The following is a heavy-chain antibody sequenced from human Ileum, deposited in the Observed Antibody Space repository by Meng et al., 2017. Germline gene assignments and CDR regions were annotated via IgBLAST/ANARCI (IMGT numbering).Heavy chain of an antibody. V-gene: IGHV3-23*01. Sequence: GESPKISCATSGFTFDNFGMSWVRQAPGKGLEWVSTINDVGGSTYYADSVRARFTISRDNSKNTLYLQMDSLRVEDTAVYYCASFNDSSTCFDYWGQGTLVTVSS. CDR3: ASFNDSSTCFDY. D-gene: IGHD3-22*01. CDR1: GFTFDNFG. CDR2: INDVGGST. J-gene: IGHJ4*02.